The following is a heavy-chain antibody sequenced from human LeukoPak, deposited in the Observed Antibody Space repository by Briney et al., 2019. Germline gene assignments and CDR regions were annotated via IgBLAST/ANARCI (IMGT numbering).Heavy chain of an antibody. J-gene: IGHJ5*02. Sequence: ASVKVSCKASGYTFTSYYVHWVRQAPGQGLEWMGIINPSGGNTNYAQKLQGRVTMTTDTSTSTAYMELRSLRSDDTAVYYCVRVRRDGYNFPWGQGTLVTVSS. CDR2: INPSGGNT. V-gene: IGHV1-46*01. CDR3: VRVRRDGYNFP. CDR1: GYTFTSYY. D-gene: IGHD5-24*01.